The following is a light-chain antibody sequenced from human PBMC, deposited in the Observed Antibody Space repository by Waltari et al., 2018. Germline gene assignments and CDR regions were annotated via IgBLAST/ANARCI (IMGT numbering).Light chain of an antibody. V-gene: IGLV2-14*01. Sequence: QSALTQPASVSGSPGQSITISCTGTSSDVGGYNYVSWYQQHPGKAPQLMIYDVSKRPSGVSHRFSGSKSGNTASLTISGLQAEDEADYYCSSYTSSSTYVFGTGTKVTVL. CDR2: DVS. CDR1: SSDVGGYNY. CDR3: SSYTSSSTYV. J-gene: IGLJ1*01.